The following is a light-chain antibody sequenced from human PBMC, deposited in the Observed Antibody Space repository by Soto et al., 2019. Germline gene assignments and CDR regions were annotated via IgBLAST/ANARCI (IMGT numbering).Light chain of an antibody. V-gene: IGLV1-40*01. CDR1: SSNIGAGYD. Sequence: QSVLTQPPSVSGAPGQRVTISCTGGSSNIGAGYDVHWYQHVPGTAPKLVLFDNTNRPSGVPDRFSGSKSDTSASLSISGLQAEDEADYYCQSYDGSLTAVLIGGGTKLTVL. J-gene: IGLJ2*01. CDR3: QSYDGSLTAVL. CDR2: DNT.